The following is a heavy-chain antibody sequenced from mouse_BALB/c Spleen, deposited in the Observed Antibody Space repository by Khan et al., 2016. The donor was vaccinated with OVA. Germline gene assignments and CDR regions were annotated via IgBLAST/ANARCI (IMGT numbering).Heavy chain of an antibody. Sequence: QVQLQQSGAELARPGASEKMSCKASGYTFTSYTMHWVKQRPGLGLDWIGYINPSSGYTKYNQKFKDKAKLTAVKSSSIAYIQLRSRTSQASAVYYCARTHKRWGQGTTLTVSS. J-gene: IGHJ2*01. CDR2: INPSSGYT. V-gene: IGHV1-4*01. CDR1: GYTFTSYT. CDR3: ARTHKR.